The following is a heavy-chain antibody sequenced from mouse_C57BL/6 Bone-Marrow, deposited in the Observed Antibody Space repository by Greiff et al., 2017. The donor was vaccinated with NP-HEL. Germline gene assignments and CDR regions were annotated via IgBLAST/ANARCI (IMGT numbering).Heavy chain of an antibody. CDR2: IDPSDSET. V-gene: IGHV1-52*01. Sequence: QVQLQQPGAELVRPGSSVKLSCKASGYTFTSYWMHWVKQRPLQGLEWIGNIDPSDSETHYNQKFKDKATLTVDKSSSTAYMQLSSLTSEDSAVYYCARDYYGSSYQYYFDDWGQGTTLTVSS. J-gene: IGHJ2*01. CDR3: ARDYYGSSYQYYFDD. CDR1: GYTFTSYW. D-gene: IGHD1-1*01.